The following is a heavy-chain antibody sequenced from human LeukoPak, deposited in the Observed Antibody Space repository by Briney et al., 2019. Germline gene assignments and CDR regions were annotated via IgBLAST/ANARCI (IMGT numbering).Heavy chain of an antibody. Sequence: GGSLRLSCAASGFTFSDYYMSWIRQAPGKGLEWVSSISSSSSYIYYADSVKGRFTISRDNAKNSLYLQMNSLRAEDTAVYYCARAGYYGSGSLYYYYGMDVWGQGTTVTVSS. CDR3: ARAGYYGSGSLYYYYGMDV. J-gene: IGHJ6*02. D-gene: IGHD3-10*01. CDR1: GFTFSDYY. V-gene: IGHV3-11*06. CDR2: ISSSSSYI.